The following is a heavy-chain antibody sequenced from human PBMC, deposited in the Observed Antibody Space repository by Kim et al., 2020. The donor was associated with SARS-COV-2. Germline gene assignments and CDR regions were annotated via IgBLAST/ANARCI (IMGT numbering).Heavy chain of an antibody. V-gene: IGHV4-38-2*02. CDR1: GYSISSGYY. Sequence: SETLSLTCTVSGYSISSGYYWGWIRQPPGKGLEWIGSIYHSGSTYYNPSLKSRVTISVDTSKNQFSLKLSSVTAADTAVYYCASPAAPKYCSGGSCEDY. CDR3: ASPAAPKYCSGGSCEDY. CDR2: IYHSGST. D-gene: IGHD2-15*01. J-gene: IGHJ4*01.